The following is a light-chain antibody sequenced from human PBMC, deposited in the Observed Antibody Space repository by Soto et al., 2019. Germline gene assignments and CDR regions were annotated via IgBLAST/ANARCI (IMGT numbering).Light chain of an antibody. CDR3: CSYAHSSTYI. CDR2: EVS. CDR1: SSDVGSYHL. J-gene: IGLJ1*01. Sequence: QSVLTQPASVSGSPGQSITISCTGTSSDVGSYHLVSWYQQHPGKAPKLMIFEVSKRPSGVSMHFSGSKSGNTASLTISGLQAEDEADYYCCSYAHSSTYIFGSGTKLTVL. V-gene: IGLV2-23*02.